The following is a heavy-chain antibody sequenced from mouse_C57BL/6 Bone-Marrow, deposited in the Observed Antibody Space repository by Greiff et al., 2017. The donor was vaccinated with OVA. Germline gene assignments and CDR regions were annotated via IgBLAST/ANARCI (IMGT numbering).Heavy chain of an antibody. Sequence: QVQLQQPGAELVRPGSSVKLSCKASGYAFSSSWMNWVKQRPGKGLEWIGRIYPGDGDTNYNGKFKGKATLTADKSSSTAYMQLSSLTSEDSAVYFCARDPHYYGRPRYFDVWGTGTTVTVSS. CDR3: ARDPHYYGRPRYFDV. V-gene: IGHV1-82*01. CDR1: GYAFSSSW. J-gene: IGHJ1*03. CDR2: IYPGDGDT. D-gene: IGHD1-1*01.